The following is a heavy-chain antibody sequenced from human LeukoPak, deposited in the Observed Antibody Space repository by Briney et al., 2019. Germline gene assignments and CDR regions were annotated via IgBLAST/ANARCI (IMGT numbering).Heavy chain of an antibody. D-gene: IGHD3-10*01. CDR1: GFTFSDYY. Sequence: GGSLRLSCAASGFTFSDYYMTWIRQAPGKGLEWVSYIGRSGSTIYYAGSVRGRFTISRDDAKNSLYLQMNSLRAEDTAVYYCARGSPYYHGSGTYSLLDCWGLGTLVTVSS. CDR3: ARGSPYYHGSGTYSLLDC. CDR2: IGRSGSTI. J-gene: IGHJ4*02. V-gene: IGHV3-11*01.